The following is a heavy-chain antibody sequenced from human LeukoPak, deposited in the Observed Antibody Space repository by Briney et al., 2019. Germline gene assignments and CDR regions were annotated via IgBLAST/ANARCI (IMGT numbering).Heavy chain of an antibody. CDR1: GFTFSSYD. V-gene: IGHV3-13*04. J-gene: IGHJ4*02. CDR3: ARASMVRERLFDY. CDR2: IGTAGDT. Sequence: GESLRLSRAASGFTFSSYDMHWVRQATGKGLEWISVIGTAGDTYYSGSVKGQFTISRENAKNSLYLQMNSLRAGDTAVYYCARASMVRERLFDYWGQGTLVTVSS. D-gene: IGHD3-10*01.